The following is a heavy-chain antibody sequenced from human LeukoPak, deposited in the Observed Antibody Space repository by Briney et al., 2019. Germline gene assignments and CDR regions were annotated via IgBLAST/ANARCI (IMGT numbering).Heavy chain of an antibody. CDR2: IYTSGST. CDR1: GGSISSGSYY. V-gene: IGHV4-61*02. D-gene: IGHD1-26*01. J-gene: IGHJ4*02. CDR3: ARGGVGATPPSHDY. Sequence: SETLSLTCTVSGGSISSGSYYWSWIRQPAGKGLEWIGRIYTSGSTNYNPSLKSRVTISVDTSKNQFSLKLSSVTAADTAVYYCARGGVGATPPSHDYWGQGTLVTVSS.